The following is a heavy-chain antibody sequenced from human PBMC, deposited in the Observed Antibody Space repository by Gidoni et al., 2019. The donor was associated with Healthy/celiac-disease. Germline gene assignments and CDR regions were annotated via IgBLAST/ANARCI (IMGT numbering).Heavy chain of an antibody. CDR3: ATVGSGSHFDY. CDR2: IYYSGST. J-gene: IGHJ4*02. V-gene: IGHV4-39*01. Sequence: QLQLQESGPGLVKPSETLYLTCTVSGGSISSSSYYWGWIRQPPGKGLEWIGSIYYSGSTYYNPSLKSRVTISVDTSKNQFSLKLSSVTAADTAVYYCATVGSGSHFDYWGQGTLVTVSS. D-gene: IGHD3-10*01. CDR1: GGSISSSSYY.